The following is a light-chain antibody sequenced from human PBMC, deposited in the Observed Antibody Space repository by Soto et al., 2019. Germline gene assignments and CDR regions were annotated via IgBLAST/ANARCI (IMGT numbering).Light chain of an antibody. CDR1: QSVNIH. J-gene: IGKJ2*01. V-gene: IGKV3-15*01. CDR3: QQYDNWPPYT. CDR2: GAS. Sequence: EIVMTQSPATLSVSPEERATLSCRASQSVNIHLAWYQQKPGQAPRLLIYGASTRATGIPARFSGSGSGTEFTLTISSLQSEHFAVYYCQQYDNWPPYTFGQGTKLEIK.